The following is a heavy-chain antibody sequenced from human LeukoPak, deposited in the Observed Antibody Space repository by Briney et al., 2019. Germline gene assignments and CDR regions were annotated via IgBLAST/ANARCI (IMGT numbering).Heavy chain of an antibody. Sequence: GGSLRLSCTASGFTFSGSEMSWVRQTPGKGLEWLSNIRTDGTTTYYADSVKGRFTISRDNAENSLYLQMDRLRPDDTALYYRARSFGWHFDLWGRGTLVTVSS. J-gene: IGHJ2*01. D-gene: IGHD3-16*01. CDR1: GFTFSGSE. CDR2: IRTDGTTT. CDR3: ARSFGWHFDL. V-gene: IGHV3-48*03.